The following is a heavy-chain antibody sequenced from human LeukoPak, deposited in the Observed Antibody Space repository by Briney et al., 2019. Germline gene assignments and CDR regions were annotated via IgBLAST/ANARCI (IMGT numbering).Heavy chain of an antibody. D-gene: IGHD6-19*01. CDR3: AKDKASSGWYGMDV. Sequence: GGSLRLSCEASGFIFSSYTMHWVRQAPGKGLEWVAFISYDGSNKDYADSVKGQFTISRDNSKNTLYLQMNSLRADDTAIYYCAKDKASSGWYGMDVWGQGTTVTVSS. V-gene: IGHV3-30-3*01. CDR2: ISYDGSNK. J-gene: IGHJ6*02. CDR1: GFIFSSYT.